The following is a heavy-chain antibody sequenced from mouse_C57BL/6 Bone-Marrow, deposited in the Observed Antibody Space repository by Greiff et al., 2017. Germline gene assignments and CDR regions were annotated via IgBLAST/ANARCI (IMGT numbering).Heavy chain of an antibody. CDR2: INPNNGGT. Sequence: EVQLQQSGPELVKPGASVKISCKASGYTFIDYYMNWVKQSHGKSLEWSGDINPNNGGTSYNQKFKGKATLTVDKSSSTAYMELRSLTSEDSAVYYCARGSNYVAFAYWGQGTLVTVSA. V-gene: IGHV1-26*01. CDR1: GYTFIDYY. D-gene: IGHD2-5*01. J-gene: IGHJ3*01. CDR3: ARGSNYVAFAY.